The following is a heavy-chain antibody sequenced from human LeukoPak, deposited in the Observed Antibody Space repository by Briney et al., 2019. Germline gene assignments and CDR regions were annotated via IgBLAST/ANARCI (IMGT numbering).Heavy chain of an antibody. Sequence: SVKVPCKASGGTFSSYAISWVQQAPGQGLEWMGRIIPILGIAHYAQKFQGRVTITADKSTSTAYMELSSLRSEDTAVYYCARVGGHTAMAMTFDYWGQGTLVTVSS. CDR2: IIPILGIA. CDR1: GGTFSSYA. J-gene: IGHJ4*02. D-gene: IGHD5-18*01. V-gene: IGHV1-69*04. CDR3: ARVGGHTAMAMTFDY.